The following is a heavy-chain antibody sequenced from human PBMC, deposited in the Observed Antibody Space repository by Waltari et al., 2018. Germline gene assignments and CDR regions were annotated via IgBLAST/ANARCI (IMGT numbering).Heavy chain of an antibody. Sequence: QLQLQESGPGLVTPSETLSLTCTVSGGSISSSSYYWGWIRQPPGKGLEWIGSIYYSGRTYDNASLKSRVTISVDTSKNQCSRKLSSVTDADTAGYYCAVPGIAAAGTLDYWGQGTLVTVSS. D-gene: IGHD6-13*01. CDR1: GGSISSSSYY. J-gene: IGHJ4*02. CDR3: AVPGIAAAGTLDY. V-gene: IGHV4-39*07. CDR2: IYYSGRT.